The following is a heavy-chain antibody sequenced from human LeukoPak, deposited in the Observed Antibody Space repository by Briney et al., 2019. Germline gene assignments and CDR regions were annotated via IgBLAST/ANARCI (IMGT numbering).Heavy chain of an antibody. CDR2: IHQDGVDK. V-gene: IGHV3-7*01. J-gene: IGHJ3*01. Sequence: EGSLRLSCAASEFRFGSYAMSWVRQAPRKGPEWVANIHQDGVDKDYVDSVAGRFTISRDNAKNSVYLEMNNLRVEDTAVYYCARDSTGWQANAYDVWGQGTMVTVSS. D-gene: IGHD2-8*02. CDR3: ARDSTGWQANAYDV. CDR1: EFRFGSYA.